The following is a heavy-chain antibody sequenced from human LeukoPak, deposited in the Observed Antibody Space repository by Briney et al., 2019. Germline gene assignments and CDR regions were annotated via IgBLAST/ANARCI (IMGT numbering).Heavy chain of an antibody. Sequence: GGSLRLSCAASGFTFSNAWMSWVRQAPGKGLEWVSSVSRRSSFIFYADSVQGRFTVSRDDAKDSLFLQMNSLRAEDTAVYYCARVSDAYDYFFDYWGQGTLVTVSS. J-gene: IGHJ4*02. V-gene: IGHV3-21*01. CDR3: ARVSDAYDYFFDY. CDR1: GFTFSNAW. CDR2: VSRRSSFI. D-gene: IGHD5-12*01.